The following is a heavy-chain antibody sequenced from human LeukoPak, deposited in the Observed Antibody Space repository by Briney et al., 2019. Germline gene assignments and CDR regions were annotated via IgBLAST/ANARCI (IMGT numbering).Heavy chain of an antibody. CDR3: ARDEHQYYSESSGRFDY. V-gene: IGHV3-21*01. D-gene: IGHD3-22*01. CDR1: GFTFNSYS. CDR2: ISSTSSYI. Sequence: GGSLRLSCAASGFTFNSYSMNWFRQAPGKGLEWVSSISSTSSYIYYADSVKGRFTISRDNAKNSLYLQMNSLRAEDTAVYYCARDEHQYYSESSGRFDYWGQGTLVTVSS. J-gene: IGHJ4*02.